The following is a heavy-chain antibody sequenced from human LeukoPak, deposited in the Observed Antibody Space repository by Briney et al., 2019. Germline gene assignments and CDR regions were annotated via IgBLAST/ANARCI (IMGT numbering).Heavy chain of an antibody. V-gene: IGHV3-74*03. CDR1: GFTFSSHW. J-gene: IGHJ4*02. CDR3: AREGYGLGNYSFDY. Sequence: GGSLRLSCAASGFTFSSHWMHWVRQAPGKGLVWVSRIDSPGTSTTDADSVKGRFTVSRDNAKNTLYLQMNSLRAEDTAVYYCAREGYGLGNYSFDYWGQGTLVTVSS. D-gene: IGHD3-10*01. CDR2: IDSPGTST.